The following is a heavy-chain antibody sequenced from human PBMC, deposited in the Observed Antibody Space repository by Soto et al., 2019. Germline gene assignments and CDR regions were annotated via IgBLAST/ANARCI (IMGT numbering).Heavy chain of an antibody. CDR3: ASHYDMWSGYLSPVDY. CDR1: GYTFSDYY. D-gene: IGHD3-3*01. CDR2: IDTSGTKI. Sequence: GSLRLSCAASGYTFSDYYMSWIRQAPGKGLEWISYIDTSGTKIYYTDSVKGRFTITRDNAKNSLYLEMNSLRDEDTAVYYCASHYDMWSGYLSPVDYWGQGTLVTVSS. J-gene: IGHJ4*02. V-gene: IGHV3-11*01.